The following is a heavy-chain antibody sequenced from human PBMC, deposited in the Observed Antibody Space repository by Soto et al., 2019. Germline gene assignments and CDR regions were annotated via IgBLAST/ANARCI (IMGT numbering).Heavy chain of an antibody. J-gene: IGHJ6*02. CDR2: ITSNANRI. V-gene: IGHV3-21*01. CDR3: ARESDFDIWSSNYIDGMDV. Sequence: EVHLVESGGGLVKPGGSLRLSCAASGFTFNKYSMNWVRQAPGKGLEWVSSITSNANRIYYADSVKGRFTISRYNAQKSVYLQMNSLRVGDTAVYYCARESDFDIWSSNYIDGMDVWGQGTTVTVSS. CDR1: GFTFNKYS. D-gene: IGHD3-3*01.